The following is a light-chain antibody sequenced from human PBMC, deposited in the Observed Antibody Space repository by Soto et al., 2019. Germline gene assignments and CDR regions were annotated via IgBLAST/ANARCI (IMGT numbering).Light chain of an antibody. Sequence: DIQMTQSPSSLSASVGDRVTITCRASQGISNYLAWYQQKPGKVPKLLIYAASTSQSGVPSRFSGSGSGTDFTITISSLQPEDVATYYCQKYNSAPRTFGPGTKVDIK. V-gene: IGKV1-27*01. CDR2: AAS. CDR3: QKYNSAPRT. J-gene: IGKJ3*01. CDR1: QGISNY.